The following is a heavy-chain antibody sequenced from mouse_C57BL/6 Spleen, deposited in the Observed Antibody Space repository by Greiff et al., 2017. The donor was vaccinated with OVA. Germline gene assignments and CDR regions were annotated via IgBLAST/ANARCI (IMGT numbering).Heavy chain of an antibody. D-gene: IGHD2-5*01. CDR1: GYTFTSYW. CDR3: ARDSNYSTPFAY. CDR2: IHPNSGST. Sequence: VQLQQPGAELVKPGASVKLSCKASGYTFTSYWMHWVKQRPGQGLEWIGMIHPNSGSTNYNEKFKSKATLTVDESSSTAYMQLSSLTSEDSAVYYCARDSNYSTPFAYWGQGTLVTVSA. V-gene: IGHV1-64*01. J-gene: IGHJ3*01.